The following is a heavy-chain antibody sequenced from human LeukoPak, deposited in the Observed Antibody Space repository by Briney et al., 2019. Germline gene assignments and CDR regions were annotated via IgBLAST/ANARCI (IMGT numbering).Heavy chain of an antibody. V-gene: IGHV3-74*01. D-gene: IGHD2-2*01. Sequence: GGSLRLSCAASGFTFSRYWMHWVRQAPGKGLVWVSRINSDGSSTSYADSVKGRFTISRDNAKNTLFLQMNSLRAEDTAVYYCARDAPGNPALDYWGQGTLVTVSS. CDR3: ARDAPGNPALDY. J-gene: IGHJ4*02. CDR2: INSDGSST. CDR1: GFTFSRYW.